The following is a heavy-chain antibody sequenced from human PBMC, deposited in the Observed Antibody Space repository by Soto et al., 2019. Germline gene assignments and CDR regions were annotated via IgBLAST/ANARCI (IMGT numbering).Heavy chain of an antibody. V-gene: IGHV1-69*13. D-gene: IGHD2-8*01. Sequence: ASVKVSCKASGGTFSSYAISWVRQAPGQGLEWMGGIIPIFGTANYAQKFQGRVTITADESTSTAYMELSSLRSEDTAVYYCAREYCTNGVCYTGTYFDYRGQGTLVTVSS. CDR1: GGTFSSYA. J-gene: IGHJ4*02. CDR2: IIPIFGTA. CDR3: AREYCTNGVCYTGTYFDY.